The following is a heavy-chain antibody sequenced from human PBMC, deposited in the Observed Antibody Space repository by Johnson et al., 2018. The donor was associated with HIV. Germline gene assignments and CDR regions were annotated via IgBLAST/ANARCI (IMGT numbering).Heavy chain of an antibody. D-gene: IGHD2-8*01. Sequence: QMQLVESGGGLVKPGGSLRLSCAASGFTFSDDYMSWIRQAPGKGLEWVSSIRRSGSTIPYAASVKGRFTISRDNTKNSLYLQMNSLRAEDTAVYYCARLGLTDAFDIWGQGTMVIVSS. CDR1: GFTFSDDY. CDR2: IRRSGSTI. V-gene: IGHV3-11*04. J-gene: IGHJ3*02. CDR3: ARLGLTDAFDI.